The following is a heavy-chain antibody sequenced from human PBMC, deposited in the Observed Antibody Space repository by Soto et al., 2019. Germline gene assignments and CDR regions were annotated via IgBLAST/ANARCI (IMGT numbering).Heavy chain of an antibody. V-gene: IGHV4-34*01. CDR1: GGSFSGHY. CDR2: INHSGST. Sequence: QVQLQQWGAGLLKPSETLSLTCAVYGGSFSGHYWSWIRQPPGKGLEWIGEINHSGSTNYNPSLKSRVTISVDTYKNQFSLKPSSVTAADTAVYYCARTSAWNWNYPFDAFDIWGQGTMVTVSS. CDR3: ARTSAWNWNYPFDAFDI. J-gene: IGHJ3*02. D-gene: IGHD1-7*01.